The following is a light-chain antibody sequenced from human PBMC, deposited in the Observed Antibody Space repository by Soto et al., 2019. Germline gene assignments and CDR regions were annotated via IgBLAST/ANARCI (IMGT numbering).Light chain of an antibody. J-gene: IGLJ2*01. CDR3: CSYATSGVV. CDR1: SNDVGFSKF. Sequence: QSALTQPASVSASPGQSITISCTATSNDVGFSKFVSWYQQQPDKSPQVLVYEGTKRPSGVSLRFSGSHSVNAASLTISDIHIEDEADYYCCSYATSGVVFGGGTKVTVL. CDR2: EGT. V-gene: IGLV2-23*01.